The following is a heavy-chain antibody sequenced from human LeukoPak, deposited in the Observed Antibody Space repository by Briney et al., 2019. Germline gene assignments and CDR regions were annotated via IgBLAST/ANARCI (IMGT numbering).Heavy chain of an antibody. CDR3: ASITMVRGVISTHAFDI. CDR1: GFTFSSYW. V-gene: IGHV3-7*01. D-gene: IGHD3-10*01. Sequence: PGGSLRLSCAASGFTFSSYWMSWVRQAPGKGLEWVANIKQDGSEKYYVDSVKGRFTISRDNAKNSLYLQMNSLRAEDTAVYYCASITMVRGVISTHAFDIWGQGTMVTVSS. CDR2: IKQDGSEK. J-gene: IGHJ3*02.